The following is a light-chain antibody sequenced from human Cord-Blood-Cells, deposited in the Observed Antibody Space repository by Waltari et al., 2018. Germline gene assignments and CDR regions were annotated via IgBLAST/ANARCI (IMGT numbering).Light chain of an antibody. CDR1: QSVSSY. CDR3: QQRSNWPLT. CDR2: DAS. V-gene: IGKV3-11*01. J-gene: IGKJ4*01. Sequence: EIVLTQSPATLSLSPGDRATLPCRASQSVSSYLAWYQQKPGQAPRLLIYDASNSATGIPARFSGSGSGTDFTLTISSLEPEDFAVYYCQQRSNWPLTFGGGTKVEIK.